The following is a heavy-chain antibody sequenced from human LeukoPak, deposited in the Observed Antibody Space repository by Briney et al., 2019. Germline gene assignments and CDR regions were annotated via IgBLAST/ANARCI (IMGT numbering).Heavy chain of an antibody. V-gene: IGHV1-2*02. CDR3: ARGGPRYSGYDGDDY. CDR1: GYTFTGYY. Sequence: ASVKVSCKASGYTFTGYYMHWVRQAPGQGLEWMGWINPNSGGTNYAQKFQGRVTMTRDTSISTAYMELSRLRSDDTAVYYCARGGPRYSGYDGDDYWGQGTLVTVS. D-gene: IGHD5-12*01. J-gene: IGHJ4*02. CDR2: INPNSGGT.